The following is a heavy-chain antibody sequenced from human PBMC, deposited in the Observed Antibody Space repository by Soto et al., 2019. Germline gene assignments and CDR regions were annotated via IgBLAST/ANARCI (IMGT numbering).Heavy chain of an antibody. J-gene: IGHJ6*02. CDR1: GGSISSYY. V-gene: IGHV4-59*01. CDR3: ARDQPYYDFWSGYYGGYYYYYGMDV. CDR2: IYYSWST. Sequence: PSETLSLTCTVSGGSISSYYWSWIRQPPGKGLEWIGYIYYSWSTNYNPSLKSRVTISVDTSKNQFSLKLSSVTAADTAVYYCARDQPYYDFWSGYYGGYYYYYGMDVWGQGTPITVS. D-gene: IGHD3-3*01.